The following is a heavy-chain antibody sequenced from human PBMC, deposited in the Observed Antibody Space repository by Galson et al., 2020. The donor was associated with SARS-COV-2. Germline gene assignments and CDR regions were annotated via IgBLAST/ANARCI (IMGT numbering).Heavy chain of an antibody. CDR2: IKQDGSEK. V-gene: IGHV3-7*01. D-gene: IGHD6-19*01. CDR1: GFTFSSYW. Sequence: GGSLRLSCAASGFTFSSYWMSWVRQAPGKGLEWVANIKQDGSEKYYVDSVKGRFTISRDNAKNSLYLQMNSLRAEDTAVYYCARVQPPRIAVAGDFDYCGQGTLVTVSS. CDR3: ARVQPPRIAVAGDFDY. J-gene: IGHJ4*02.